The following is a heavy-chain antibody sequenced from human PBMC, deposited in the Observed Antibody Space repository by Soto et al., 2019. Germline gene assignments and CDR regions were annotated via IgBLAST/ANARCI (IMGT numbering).Heavy chain of an antibody. D-gene: IGHD1-26*01. Sequence: ASVKVYCKASGYTFTSYGIIWVRQAPGQGLEWMGWISAYNGNTNYAQKLQGRVTMTTDTSTSTAYMELRSLRSDDTAVYYCARDSSSEWELLPPFDYWGQGTLVTVSS. J-gene: IGHJ4*02. V-gene: IGHV1-18*01. CDR3: ARDSSSEWELLPPFDY. CDR2: ISAYNGNT. CDR1: GYTFTSYG.